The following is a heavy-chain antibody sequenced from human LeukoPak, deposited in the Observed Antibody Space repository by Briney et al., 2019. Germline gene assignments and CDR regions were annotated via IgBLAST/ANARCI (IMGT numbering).Heavy chain of an antibody. J-gene: IGHJ4*02. Sequence: GGSLRLSCAASGFAFKGYWMSWVRQAPGKGLEWVANIQQDGSEKKYVDSVKGRFTISRDNAKNSLYLQMDSLRAEDTAVYYCVRLRYTYGKNFDCWGQGTLVTVSS. V-gene: IGHV3-7*01. CDR3: VRLRYTYGKNFDC. CDR1: GFAFKGYW. D-gene: IGHD5-18*01. CDR2: IQQDGSEK.